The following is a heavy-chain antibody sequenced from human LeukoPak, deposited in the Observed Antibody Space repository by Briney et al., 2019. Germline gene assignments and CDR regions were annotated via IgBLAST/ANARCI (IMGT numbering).Heavy chain of an antibody. D-gene: IGHD5-18*01. V-gene: IGHV4-59*01. J-gene: IGHJ4*02. CDR3: ARGAAMVPYYFDY. CDR1: GGSISSYY. CDR2: IYYSGST. Sequence: PSETLSLTCTVSGGSISSYYWSWIRQPPGKGLEWIGYIYYSGSTNYNPSLKSRVTISVDTSKNQFSLKLSSVTAADTAVYYCARGAAMVPYYFDYWGQGTLVTVSS.